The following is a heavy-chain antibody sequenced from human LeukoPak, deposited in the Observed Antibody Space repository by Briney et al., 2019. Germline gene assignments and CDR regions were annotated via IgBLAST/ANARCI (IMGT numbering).Heavy chain of an antibody. D-gene: IGHD6-13*01. CDR3: ARLGIAAAGPVPYFYY. CDR1: RYTFTIYY. V-gene: IGHV1-46*01. J-gene: IGHJ4*02. CDR2: INPSGGST. Sequence: ASVNVSCEASRYTFTIYYIHWVRQAPGQGLEWMGIINPSGGSTSYAQKFQGRVTMTRDTSTSTVYMELSSLRSEDTAVYYCARLGIAAAGPVPYFYYWGQGTLVTVSS.